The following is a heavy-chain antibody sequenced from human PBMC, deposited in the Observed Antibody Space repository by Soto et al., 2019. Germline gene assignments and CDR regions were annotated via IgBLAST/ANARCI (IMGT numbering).Heavy chain of an antibody. CDR1: GGSISSYS. Sequence: AETLSLTCTVSGGSISSYSWSWILQPRGKGLEWIGYIYYSGSTNYNPSLKSRVTISVDRSKNQFSLKLSSVTAADTAVYYCARGMTTVTTIDYWGQGTLVTVSS. V-gene: IGHV4-59*12. CDR2: IYYSGST. D-gene: IGHD4-4*01. J-gene: IGHJ4*02. CDR3: ARGMTTVTTIDY.